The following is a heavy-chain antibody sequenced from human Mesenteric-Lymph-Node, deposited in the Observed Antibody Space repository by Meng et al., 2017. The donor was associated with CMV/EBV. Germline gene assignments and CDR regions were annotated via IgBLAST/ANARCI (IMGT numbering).Heavy chain of an antibody. D-gene: IGHD2-2*01. CDR3: AKDRDVVLPAASWGYYGMDV. CDR1: GFTFSSYW. Sequence: GESLKISCAASGFTFSSYWMSWVRQAPGKGLEWVSGISGSGGSTYYADSVKGRFTISRDNSKNTLYLQMNSLRVEDTAVYYCAKDRDVVLPAASWGYYGMDVWGQGTTVTVSS. J-gene: IGHJ6*02. V-gene: IGHV3-23*01. CDR2: ISGSGGST.